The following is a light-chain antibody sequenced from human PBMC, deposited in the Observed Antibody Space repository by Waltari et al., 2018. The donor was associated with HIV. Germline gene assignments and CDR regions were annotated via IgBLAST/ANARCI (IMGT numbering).Light chain of an antibody. CDR2: RDS. CDR1: RLSNQY. V-gene: IGLV3-25*03. CDR3: HSADNSVTHLV. J-gene: IGLJ3*02. Sequence: SFELTQPPSVSVSPGQTARITCSGSRLSNQYGYWYQQKPGQAPGLVMSRDSERPSGIPERFSGSSSGTTVTLTISGVQAEDEADYCCHSADNSVTHLVCGGGTKLTVL.